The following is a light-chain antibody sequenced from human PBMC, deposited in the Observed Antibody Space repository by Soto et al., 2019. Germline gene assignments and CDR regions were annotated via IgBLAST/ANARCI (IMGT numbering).Light chain of an antibody. J-gene: IGLJ2*01. CDR2: EGT. CDR3: CSYAGTGTVV. Sequence: QSALTQPASVSGSPGQSITISCTGTSSDVGSYNLASWYQHHPGKAPKFMIYEGTKRPSGVSNRFSGSKSGNTASLTISGLPAEDEADYYCCSYAGTGTVVFGGGTKLTVL. CDR1: SSDVGSYNL. V-gene: IGLV2-23*01.